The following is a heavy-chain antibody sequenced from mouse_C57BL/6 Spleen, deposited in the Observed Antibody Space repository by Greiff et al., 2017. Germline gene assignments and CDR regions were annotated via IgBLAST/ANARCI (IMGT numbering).Heavy chain of an antibody. D-gene: IGHD3-1*01. CDR1: GYSFTDYN. V-gene: IGHV1-39*01. CDR3: ARRGRTTGYFDV. J-gene: IGHJ1*03. Sequence: EVKLMESGPELVKPGASVKISCKASGYSFTDYNMNWVKQSNGKSLEWIGVINPNYGTTRYNQKFKGKATLTVHQASSTAYMQLNSLTSEDSAVYYSARRGRTTGYFDVWGTGATVTVSS. CDR2: INPNYGTT.